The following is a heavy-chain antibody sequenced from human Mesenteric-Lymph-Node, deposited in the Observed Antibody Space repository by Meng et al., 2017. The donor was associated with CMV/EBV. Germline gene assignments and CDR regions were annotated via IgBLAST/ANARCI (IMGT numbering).Heavy chain of an antibody. J-gene: IGHJ5*02. CDR2: IIPNGGAGAS. CDR3: ARDLGTYYDPVTVYYPGTPGHWFDP. Sequence: VRRAPGKGLEWMGGIIPNGGAGASEYAQKFQGRDTINADKSTRTAYMELSSLTSEDTAVYFCARDLGTYYDPVTVYYPGTPGHWFDPWGQGTLVTVSS. V-gene: IGHV1-69*06. D-gene: IGHD3-9*01.